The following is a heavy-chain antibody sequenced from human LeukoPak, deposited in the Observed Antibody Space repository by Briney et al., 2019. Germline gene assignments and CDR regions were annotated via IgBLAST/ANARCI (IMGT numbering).Heavy chain of an antibody. V-gene: IGHV4-59*11. CDR3: ARGGVAAKYYVDY. CDR1: RGSISPLY. D-gene: IGHD3-10*01. CDR2: IYYSGTT. J-gene: IGHJ4*02. Sequence: SETLSLTCTVSRGSISPLYWGWIRQPPGKGLEFIGYIYYSGTTNYNPSLRSRVTLSVDTSKNQFSLKLSSVTAADSAVYYCARGGVAAKYYVDYWGAGTLVTVSS.